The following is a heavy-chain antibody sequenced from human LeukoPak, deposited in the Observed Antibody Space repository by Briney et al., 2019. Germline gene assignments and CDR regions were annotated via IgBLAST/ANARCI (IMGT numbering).Heavy chain of an antibody. CDR3: AKDGMATPYRGPFDY. CDR2: ISGSGGST. V-gene: IGHV3-23*01. CDR1: GFTFSSYA. D-gene: IGHD5-24*01. Sequence: GGSLRLSCAASGFTFSSYAMGWVRQAPGKGLEWVSAISGSGGSTYYADSVKGRFTISRDNSKNTLYLQMNGLRAEDTAVYYCAKDGMATPYRGPFDYWGQGTLVTVSS. J-gene: IGHJ4*02.